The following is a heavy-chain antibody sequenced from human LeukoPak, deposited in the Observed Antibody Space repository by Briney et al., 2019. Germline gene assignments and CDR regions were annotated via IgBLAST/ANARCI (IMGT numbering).Heavy chain of an antibody. CDR3: ASSMVRGRGPLDY. D-gene: IGHD3-10*01. V-gene: IGHV3-11*01. CDR2: ISSSGSTI. Sequence: GGSLRLSCAASGFTFSDYYMSWIRQAPGKGLEWVSYISSSGSTIYYADSVKGRFTISRDNAKNSLYLQMNSLRAEDTAVYYCASSMVRGRGPLDYWGQGTLVTVSS. J-gene: IGHJ4*02. CDR1: GFTFSDYY.